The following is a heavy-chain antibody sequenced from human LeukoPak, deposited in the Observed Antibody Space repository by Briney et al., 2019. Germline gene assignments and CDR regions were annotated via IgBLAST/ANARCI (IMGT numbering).Heavy chain of an antibody. J-gene: IGHJ4*02. CDR2: IYYSGST. V-gene: IGHV4-59*01. Sequence: SETLSLTCTVSGGSISSYYWSWIRQPPGKGLEWLGYIYYSGSTNYNPSLKSRVTISVDTSKNQFSLKLSSVTAADTAVYYCARSVRDDILTGFDYWGQGTLVTVSS. CDR1: GGSISSYY. CDR3: ARSVRDDILTGFDY. D-gene: IGHD3-9*01.